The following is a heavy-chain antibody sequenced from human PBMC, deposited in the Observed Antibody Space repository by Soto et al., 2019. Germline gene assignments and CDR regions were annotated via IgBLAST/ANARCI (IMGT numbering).Heavy chain of an antibody. CDR2: INSDGSST. D-gene: IGHD3-22*01. Sequence: PGGSLRLSCAASGFTFSSYWMHWVRQAPGKGLVWVSRINSDGSSTSYADSVKGRFTISRGNAKNTLYLQMNSLRAEDTAVYYCARDNLDYYDSSGSTFDYWGQGTLVTVSS. CDR1: GFTFSSYW. CDR3: ARDNLDYYDSSGSTFDY. V-gene: IGHV3-74*01. J-gene: IGHJ4*02.